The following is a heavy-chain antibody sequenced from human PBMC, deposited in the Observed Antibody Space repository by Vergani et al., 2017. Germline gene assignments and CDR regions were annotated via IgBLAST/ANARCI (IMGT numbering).Heavy chain of an antibody. J-gene: IGHJ6*02. Sequence: QVQLQESGPGLVKPSQTLSLTCTVSGGSISSGSYYWSWIRQPAGKGLEWFGRIYTSGSTNYNPSLKSRVTISVDTSKNQFSLKLSSVTAADTAVYYCARVERSSGMDVWGQGTTVTVSS. V-gene: IGHV4-61*02. CDR1: GGSISSGSYY. CDR3: ARVERSSGMDV. CDR2: IYTSGST.